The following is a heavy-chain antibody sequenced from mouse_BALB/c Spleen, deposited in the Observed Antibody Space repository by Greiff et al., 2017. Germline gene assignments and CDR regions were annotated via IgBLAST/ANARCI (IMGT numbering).Heavy chain of an antibody. CDR3: TRSGSSVDY. CDR2: IYPSDSYT. Sequence: VQLQQPGAELVMPGASVKLSCKASGYTFTSYWINWVKQRPGQGLEWIGNIYPSDSYTNYNQKFKDKATLTVDKSSSTAYMQLSSPTSEDSAVYYCTRSGSSVDYWGQGTTLTVSS. D-gene: IGHD1-1*01. V-gene: IGHV1-69*01. J-gene: IGHJ2*01. CDR1: GYTFTSYW.